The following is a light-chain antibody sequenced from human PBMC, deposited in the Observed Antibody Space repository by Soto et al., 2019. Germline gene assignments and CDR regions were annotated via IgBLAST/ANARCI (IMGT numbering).Light chain of an antibody. V-gene: IGKV3-11*01. J-gene: IGKJ4*01. CDR2: DTF. CDR3: QQRTNWLT. CDR1: QSVGDY. Sequence: EIVLTQSPATLSLSPGERATLSCRASQSVGDYIAWYQQKPGQAPRLIIYDTFNRATGVPARFSGDGSGTDFTLTISSLEHEDFAVYYCQQRTNWLTFGGGTKVVIK.